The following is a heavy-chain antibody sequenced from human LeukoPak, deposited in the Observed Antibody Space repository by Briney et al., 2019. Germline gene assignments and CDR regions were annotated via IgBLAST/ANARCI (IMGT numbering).Heavy chain of an antibody. CDR3: ARERRAKWSYPYYFDY. V-gene: IGHV4-39*02. J-gene: IGHJ4*02. D-gene: IGHD1-26*01. Sequence: SETLSLTCTVSGASISSSSDYWGWIRQPPGKGLEWIGSIDYSGSTFYNPSLKSRVTIFVDTSKNQFSLKLSSVTAADTAVYYCARERRAKWSYPYYFDYWGQGTLVTVSS. CDR2: IDYSGST. CDR1: GASISSSSDY.